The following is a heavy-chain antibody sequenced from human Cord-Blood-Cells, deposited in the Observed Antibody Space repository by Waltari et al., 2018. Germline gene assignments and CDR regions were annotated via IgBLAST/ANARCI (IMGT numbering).Heavy chain of an antibody. D-gene: IGHD5-18*01. J-gene: IGHJ4*02. CDR1: GGSFSGYY. Sequence: QVQLQQWGAGLLKPSETLSLTCAVYGGSFSGYYWRWLRQPPGQGLEWIGEISHSGSTNYNPSLKSRVTISVDTSKNQFSLKLSSVTAAYTAVYYCARVGGDSYGYLYFDYWGQGTLVTVSS. CDR3: ARVGGDSYGYLYFDY. V-gene: IGHV4-34*01. CDR2: ISHSGST.